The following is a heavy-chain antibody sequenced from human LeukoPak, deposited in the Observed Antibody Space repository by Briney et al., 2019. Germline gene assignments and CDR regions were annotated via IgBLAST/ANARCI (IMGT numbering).Heavy chain of an antibody. CDR2: ISAYNGNT. CDR3: AGIRWGYYDSSGYSLDAFDI. J-gene: IGHJ3*02. Sequence: ASVKVSCKASGYTFTSYGISWVRQAPGQGLEWMGWISAYNGNTNYAQKLQGRVTMTTDTSTSTAYMELRSLRSDDTAVYYCAGIRWGYYDSSGYSLDAFDIWGQGTMVTVSS. D-gene: IGHD3-22*01. V-gene: IGHV1-18*01. CDR1: GYTFTSYG.